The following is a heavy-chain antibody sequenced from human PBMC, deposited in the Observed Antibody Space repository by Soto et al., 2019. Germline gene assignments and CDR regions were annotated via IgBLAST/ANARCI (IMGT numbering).Heavy chain of an antibody. CDR1: GFTFSSYA. J-gene: IGHJ4*02. Sequence: GGSLRLSCAASGFTFSSYAMHWVRQAPGKGLEWVAVISYDGSNKYYADSVKGRFTISRDNSKNTLYLQMNSLRAEDTAVYYCARVGENYSQKESGGGGYWGQGTLVTVSS. CDR3: ARVGENYSQKESGGGGY. CDR2: ISYDGSNK. D-gene: IGHD3-16*01. V-gene: IGHV3-30-3*01.